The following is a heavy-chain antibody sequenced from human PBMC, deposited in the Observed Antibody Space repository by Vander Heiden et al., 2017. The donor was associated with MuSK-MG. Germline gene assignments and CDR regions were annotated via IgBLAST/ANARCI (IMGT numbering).Heavy chain of an antibody. D-gene: IGHD3-10*01. Sequence: EVQVLESGGGLVQPGGSLRLSCAASGFTFRSYGMRWVRQAPGKGLEWVSVISDNGGTTYYADSVKGRFTISRDNSKNTLYLQMSSLRAEDTAVYYCAKMGPYYGSGSYVDYWGQGTLVTVSS. CDR3: AKMGPYYGSGSYVDY. CDR1: GFTFRSYG. J-gene: IGHJ4*02. CDR2: ISDNGGTT. V-gene: IGHV3-23*01.